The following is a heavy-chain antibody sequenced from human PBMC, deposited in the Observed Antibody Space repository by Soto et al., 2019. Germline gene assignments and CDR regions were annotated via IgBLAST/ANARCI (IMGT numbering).Heavy chain of an antibody. CDR1: GFTFSSYG. V-gene: IGHV3-30*18. J-gene: IGHJ4*02. CDR2: ISYDGSNK. CDR3: ANYDGFGELFV. D-gene: IGHD3-10*01. Sequence: QVQLVESGGCVVQPGRSLRLSCAASGFTFSSYGMHWVRQAPGKGLEWVAVISYDGSNKYYADSVKGRFTISRDNSKNTLYLQMNSLRAEDTAVYYCANYDGFGELFVWGQGTLVTVSS.